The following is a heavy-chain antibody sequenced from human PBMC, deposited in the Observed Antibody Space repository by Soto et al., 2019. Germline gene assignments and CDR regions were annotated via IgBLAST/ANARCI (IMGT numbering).Heavy chain of an antibody. J-gene: IGHJ4*02. CDR3: ARGGGIVDY. Sequence: GGSLRLSCAASGFTFSNYWMTWVRQAPGKGLEWVANIKQDGSEKKYVDSVKGRFTISRDNAKNSLYLQMNSLRAEDTAVYYCARGGGIVDYWGQGTLVTVSS. CDR2: IKQDGSEK. CDR1: GFTFSNYW. V-gene: IGHV3-7*01. D-gene: IGHD3-16*02.